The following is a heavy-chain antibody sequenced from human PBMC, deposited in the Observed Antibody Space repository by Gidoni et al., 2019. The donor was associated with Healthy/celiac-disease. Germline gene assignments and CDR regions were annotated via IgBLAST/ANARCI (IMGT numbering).Heavy chain of an antibody. J-gene: IGHJ4*02. D-gene: IGHD2-2*01. CDR3: ARERLHYWSSTSCRYFDY. CDR1: GGSLSSYY. CDR2: ISTSGST. Sequence: QVQLQESGPGLVKPSETLSLTCTVSGGSLSSYYWSWIRQPAGNGLEWIGRISTSGSTNYNPSLKSRVTMSVDTSKNQFSLKLSSVTAADTAVYYCARERLHYWSSTSCRYFDYWGQGTLVTVSS. V-gene: IGHV4-4*07.